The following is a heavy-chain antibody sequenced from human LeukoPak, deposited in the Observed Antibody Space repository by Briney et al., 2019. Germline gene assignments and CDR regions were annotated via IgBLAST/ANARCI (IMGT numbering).Heavy chain of an antibody. Sequence: HPGRSLRLSCAASGFTFSSYGMHWVRQAPGKGLEWVAVISYDGSNEYYADSVKGRFTISRDNSKNTLYLQMNSLRAEDTAVYYCAKDTAMVLDAFDIWGQGTMVTVSS. D-gene: IGHD5-18*01. CDR1: GFTFSSYG. CDR3: AKDTAMVLDAFDI. V-gene: IGHV3-30*18. CDR2: ISYDGSNE. J-gene: IGHJ3*02.